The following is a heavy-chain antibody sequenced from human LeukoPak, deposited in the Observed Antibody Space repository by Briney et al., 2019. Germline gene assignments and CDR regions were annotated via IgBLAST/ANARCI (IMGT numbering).Heavy chain of an antibody. CDR3: ARGGGGYDLYYYYYYYMDV. CDR2: IYYSGST. J-gene: IGHJ6*03. V-gene: IGHV4-61*10. Sequence: PSQTLSLTCTVSGGSISSGSYYWSWIRQPAGKGLEWIGYIYYSGSTNYNPSLKSRVTISVDTSKNQFSLKLSSVTAADTAVYYCARGGGGYDLYYYYYYYMDVWGKGTTVTISS. D-gene: IGHD5-12*01. CDR1: GGSISSGSYY.